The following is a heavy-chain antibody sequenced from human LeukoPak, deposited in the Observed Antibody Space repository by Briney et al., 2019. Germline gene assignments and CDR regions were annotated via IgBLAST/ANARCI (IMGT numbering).Heavy chain of an antibody. CDR1: GFTFSSYS. J-gene: IGHJ4*02. Sequence: PGGSLRLSCAASGFTFSSYSMNWVRQAPGKGLEWFSSISSSSSYIYYADSVKGRFTISRDNAKNSLYLQMNSLRAEDTAVYYCAREEGQSGSVGFDYWGQGTLVTVSS. CDR2: ISSSSSYI. D-gene: IGHD1-26*01. CDR3: AREEGQSGSVGFDY. V-gene: IGHV3-21*01.